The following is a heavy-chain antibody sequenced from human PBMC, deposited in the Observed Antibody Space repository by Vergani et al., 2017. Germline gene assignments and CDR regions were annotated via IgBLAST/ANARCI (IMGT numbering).Heavy chain of an antibody. CDR2: INDGNGNT. Sequence: QVQLVQSGAEVKKPGASVKVSCKASGYTFTSYAMHWVRQAPGQRLEWMGWINDGNGNTKYSQKFQGRVTITRDTSASTAYMELSSLRSEDTAVYYCAREGYYDSSGYYYYYYYMDVWGKGTTVTVSS. CDR3: AREGYYDSSGYYYYYYYMDV. D-gene: IGHD3-22*01. J-gene: IGHJ6*03. V-gene: IGHV1-3*01. CDR1: GYTFTSYA.